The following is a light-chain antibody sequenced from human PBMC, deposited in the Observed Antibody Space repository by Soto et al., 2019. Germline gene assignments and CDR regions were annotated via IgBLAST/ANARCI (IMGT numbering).Light chain of an antibody. Sequence: EVVMTQSPATLSVSPGERATLSCKASQGVHVNLAWYQQKPGQAPRLLIYGASTRATGIPARFSGSGSGTEFTLTISSLQYEDFAVYYCHQYNTWWTFGQGTKVEIK. V-gene: IGKV3-15*01. CDR2: GAS. J-gene: IGKJ1*01. CDR1: QGVHVN. CDR3: HQYNTWWT.